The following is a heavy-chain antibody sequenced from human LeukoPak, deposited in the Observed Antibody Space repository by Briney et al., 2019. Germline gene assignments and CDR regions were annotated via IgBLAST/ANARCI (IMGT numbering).Heavy chain of an antibody. Sequence: PGGSLRLSCAASGFTLSSYWMNWVRQAPGKGLEWVSSISSSSSYIYYADSVKGRFTISRDNAKNSLYLQMNSLRAEDTAVYYCARDEAVGASDYWGQGTLVTVSS. V-gene: IGHV3-21*01. CDR2: ISSSSSYI. D-gene: IGHD1-26*01. CDR1: GFTLSSYW. CDR3: ARDEAVGASDY. J-gene: IGHJ4*02.